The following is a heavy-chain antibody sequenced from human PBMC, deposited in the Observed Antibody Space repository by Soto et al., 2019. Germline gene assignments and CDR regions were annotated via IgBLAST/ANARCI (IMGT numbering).Heavy chain of an antibody. Sequence: QVQLVESGGGVVQPGRSLRLSCAASGFTFSSYGMHWVRQAPGKGLEWVAVISYDGSNKYYADSVKGRFTISRDNSKNTLYLQMNSLRAEDTAVYYCAKDLFTTTRDVDWYFDLWGRGTLVTVSS. D-gene: IGHD3-3*01. V-gene: IGHV3-30*18. CDR3: AKDLFTTTRDVDWYFDL. J-gene: IGHJ2*01. CDR2: ISYDGSNK. CDR1: GFTFSSYG.